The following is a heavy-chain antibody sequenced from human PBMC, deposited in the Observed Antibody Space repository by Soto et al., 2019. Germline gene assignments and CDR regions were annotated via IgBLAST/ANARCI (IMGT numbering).Heavy chain of an antibody. CDR1: GFTFSSYA. CDR2: ISTGGAST. V-gene: IGHV3-23*01. J-gene: IGHJ4*02. Sequence: EVQLLESGGGLVQPGGSLRLSCAASGFTFSSYAMNWVRQAPGKGLEWVSSISTGGASTYYADSVKGRLTISRDNSKNTLYLQLNTLRAQDTAVYYCAKGGAMVRGVRGFDYWGQGTLVTGSS. CDR3: AKGGAMVRGVRGFDY. D-gene: IGHD3-10*01.